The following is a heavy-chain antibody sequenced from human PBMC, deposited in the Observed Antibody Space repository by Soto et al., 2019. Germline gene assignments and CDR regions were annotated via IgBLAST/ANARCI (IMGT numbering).Heavy chain of an antibody. CDR1: GGTFSSYT. D-gene: IGHD3-10*01. J-gene: IGHJ4*02. V-gene: IGHV1-69*04. CDR3: ARDGDLVPFDY. CDR2: IIPILGIA. Sequence: SVKVSCKASGGTFSSYTISWVRQAPGQGLEWMGRIIPILGIANYAQKFQGRVTITADKSTSTAYMELSSLRSEDTAVYYCARDGDLVPFDYWGQGTLVTVSS.